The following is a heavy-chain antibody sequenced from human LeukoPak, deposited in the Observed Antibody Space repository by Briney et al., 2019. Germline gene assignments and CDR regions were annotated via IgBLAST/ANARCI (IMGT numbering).Heavy chain of an antibody. V-gene: IGHV3-48*03. CDR2: ISSSGSTI. J-gene: IGHJ4*02. Sequence: GGSRRLSCAASGFTFSSYEMNWVRQAPGKGLEWVSYISSSGSTIYYADSVKGRFTISRDNAKNSLYLQMNSLRAEDTAVYYCARDYYGSGSRSTWGQGTLVTVSS. CDR1: GFTFSSYE. D-gene: IGHD3-10*01. CDR3: ARDYYGSGSRST.